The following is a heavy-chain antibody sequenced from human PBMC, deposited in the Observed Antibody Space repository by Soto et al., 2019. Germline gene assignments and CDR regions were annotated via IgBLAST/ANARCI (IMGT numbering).Heavy chain of an antibody. CDR1: GFTFSSYE. CDR3: AIGNVYDSSGYYGY. Sequence: GESLKISCAASGFTFSSYEMNWVRQAPGKGLEWVSYISSSGSTIYYADSVKGRFTISRDNAKNSLYLQMNSLRAEDTAVYYCAIGNVYDSSGYYGYWGQGTLVTVSS. J-gene: IGHJ4*02. CDR2: ISSSGSTI. D-gene: IGHD3-22*01. V-gene: IGHV3-48*03.